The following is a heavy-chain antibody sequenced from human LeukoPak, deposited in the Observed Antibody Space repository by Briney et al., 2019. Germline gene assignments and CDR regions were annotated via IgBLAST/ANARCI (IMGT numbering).Heavy chain of an antibody. CDR1: SYSISSGYY. J-gene: IGHJ4*02. V-gene: IGHV4-38-2*01. Sequence: SETLSLTCAVPSYSISSGYYWGWIRQPPGKGLEWIGNIYHSGSTSYNPSPRSRVTISVDTSRNQFSLKLSSVTAADTAVYFCARLGVGATLFEFWGQGTLVTVSS. CDR2: IYHSGST. D-gene: IGHD1-26*01. CDR3: ARLGVGATLFEF.